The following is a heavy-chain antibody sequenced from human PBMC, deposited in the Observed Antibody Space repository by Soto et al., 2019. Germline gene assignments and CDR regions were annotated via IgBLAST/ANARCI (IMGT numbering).Heavy chain of an antibody. D-gene: IGHD6-6*01. CDR3: VKGVEYSSSLRHFDY. CDR1: GFTFSSYA. V-gene: IGHV3-64D*08. Sequence: GGSLRLSCSASGFTFSSYAMHWVRQAPGKGLEYVSAISSNGGSTYYADSVKGRFTISRDNSKNTLYLQMSSLRAEDTAVYYCVKGVEYSSSLRHFDYWGQGTLVTVSS. CDR2: ISSNGGST. J-gene: IGHJ4*02.